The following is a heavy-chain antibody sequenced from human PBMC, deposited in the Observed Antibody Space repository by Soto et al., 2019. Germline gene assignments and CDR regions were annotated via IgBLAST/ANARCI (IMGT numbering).Heavy chain of an antibody. CDR3: SRITMATTLDY. J-gene: IGHJ4*02. CDR1: GFSLSNGRMG. V-gene: IGHV2-26*01. Sequence: QVTLKESGPVLVKPTETLTLTCTVSGFSLSNGRMGVSWIRQPPGKALEWLAHIFSHDEKSYSTSLRSGLSISQDTAKSQVVLTMTNMDPDDTATYFCSRITMATTLDYWGQGILVTVSS. CDR2: IFSHDEK. D-gene: IGHD1-7*01.